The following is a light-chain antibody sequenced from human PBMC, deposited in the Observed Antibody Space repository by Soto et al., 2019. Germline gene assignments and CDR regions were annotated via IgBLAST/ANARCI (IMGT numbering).Light chain of an antibody. Sequence: QSVLTQPRSVSGSLGQSVTISCAGTRSDVGGYNYVSWYQQPPATAPKLMIYEVNKRPSGVPDRFSGSKSGNTASLTISGLQAEDEGDYYCCSYAGMYTWVFGTGNKVTVL. J-gene: IGLJ1*01. V-gene: IGLV2-11*01. CDR3: CSYAGMYTWV. CDR1: RSDVGGYNY. CDR2: EVN.